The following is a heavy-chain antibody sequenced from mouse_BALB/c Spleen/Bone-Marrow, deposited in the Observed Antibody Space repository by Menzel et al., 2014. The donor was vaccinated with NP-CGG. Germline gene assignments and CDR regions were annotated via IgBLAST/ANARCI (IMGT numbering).Heavy chain of an antibody. J-gene: IGHJ3*01. CDR1: GYTFTNYT. Sequence: QVQLKQSGAELARPGASVKMSCKASGYTFTNYTMQWIRQRPGQGLEWIGYIVPSSDYTNYNQNFKDKATLTADKSSSTAYMQLNSLTSEDFAVYYCAREARNGAWFAYWGQGTLVTVSA. CDR3: AREARNGAWFAY. CDR2: IVPSSDYT. V-gene: IGHV1-4*01.